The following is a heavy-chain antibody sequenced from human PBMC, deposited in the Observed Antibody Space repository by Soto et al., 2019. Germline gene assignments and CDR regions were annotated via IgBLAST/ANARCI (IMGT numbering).Heavy chain of an antibody. CDR2: IYYSGST. Sequence: PSETLSLTCNVSGGSIYTYYWNWIRQPPGKGLEWIGYIYYSGSTNYNPSLKSRVTISVDTSKNQFSLKLSSVTAADTAVYYCARDTLSYGMDVWGQGTTVTVSS. CDR1: GGSIYTYY. V-gene: IGHV4-59*01. CDR3: ARDTLSYGMDV. J-gene: IGHJ6*02.